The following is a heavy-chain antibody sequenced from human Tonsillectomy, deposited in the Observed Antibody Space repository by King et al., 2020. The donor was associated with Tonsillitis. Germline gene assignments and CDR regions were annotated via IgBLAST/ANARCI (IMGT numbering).Heavy chain of an antibody. Sequence: QLVQSGGGLVKPGGSLRLSCAASGFTFSSYSMNWVRQAPGKGLEWVSSNSSSSSYIYYADSVKGRFTISRDNAKNSLYLQMNSLRAEDTAVYYCARDWTTGGYFDYWGQGTLVTVSS. CDR2: NSSSSSYI. CDR1: GFTFSSYS. D-gene: IGHD3/OR15-3a*01. V-gene: IGHV3-21*01. J-gene: IGHJ4*02. CDR3: ARDWTTGGYFDY.